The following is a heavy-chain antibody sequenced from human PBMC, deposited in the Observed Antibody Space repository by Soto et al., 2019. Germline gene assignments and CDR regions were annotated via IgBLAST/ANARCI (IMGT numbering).Heavy chain of an antibody. D-gene: IGHD6-13*01. Sequence: EVQLLDSGGGLVQPGGSLRLSCAASGFTFSSYAMNWVRQAPGKGLEWFSVISGSGDSTYYADSVKGRFTISRDNSKNTLYLQMISLRTEDTSVSYCARRRPGTYFDYWGQGNLVNVP. CDR1: GFTFSSYA. V-gene: IGHV3-23*01. CDR2: ISGSGDST. J-gene: IGHJ4*02. CDR3: ARRRPGTYFDY.